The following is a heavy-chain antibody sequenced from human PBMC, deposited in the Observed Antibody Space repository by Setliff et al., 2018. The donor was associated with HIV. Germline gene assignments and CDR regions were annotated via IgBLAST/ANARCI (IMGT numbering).Heavy chain of an antibody. Sequence: PSETLSLTCTVSGDSISSSEYYWGWIRQPPGKGLEWIGNINYSGRTQYNPSLKSRVTISVDTSENQFSLRLTSVTAADTAVYYCARDPVITMMVGPKFYFDYWGQGILVTVSS. CDR3: ARDPVITMMVGPKFYFDY. V-gene: IGHV4-39*02. CDR1: GDSISSSEYY. J-gene: IGHJ4*02. D-gene: IGHD3-22*01. CDR2: INYSGRT.